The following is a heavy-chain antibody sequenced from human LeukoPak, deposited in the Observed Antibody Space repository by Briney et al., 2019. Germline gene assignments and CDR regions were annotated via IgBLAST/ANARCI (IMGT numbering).Heavy chain of an antibody. CDR2: INHSGST. Sequence: SETLSLTCAVYGGSFSGYYWSWIRQPPGKGLEWIGEINHSGSTNYNPSLKSRVTISVDTSKNQFSLKLSSVTAADTAVYYCARDSGSSWYRDAFDIWGQGTMVTVSS. J-gene: IGHJ3*02. D-gene: IGHD6-13*01. CDR3: ARDSGSSWYRDAFDI. CDR1: GGSFSGYY. V-gene: IGHV4-34*01.